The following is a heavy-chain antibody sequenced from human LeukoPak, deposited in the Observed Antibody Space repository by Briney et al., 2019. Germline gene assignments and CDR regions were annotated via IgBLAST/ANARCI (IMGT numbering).Heavy chain of an antibody. V-gene: IGHV3-23*01. CDR3: AKVVSGSYFTDDAFDV. J-gene: IGHJ3*01. CDR2: ISGSGGST. Sequence: GGSLRLSCAASGFTFSSYAMSWVRQAPGKGLEWVSAISGSGGSTYYADSVKGRFIISRDNSKNTLYLQMNSLRAEDTAVYYCAKVVSGSYFTDDAFDVWGQGTMVTVSS. D-gene: IGHD1-26*01. CDR1: GFTFSSYA.